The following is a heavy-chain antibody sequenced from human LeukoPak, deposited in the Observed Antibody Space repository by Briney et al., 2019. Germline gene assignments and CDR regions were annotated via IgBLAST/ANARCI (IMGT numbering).Heavy chain of an antibody. CDR1: GGSFSPYY. J-gene: IGHJ5*02. D-gene: IGHD4-11*01. Sequence: PSETVSRTCTVYGGSFSPYYWSWIRQPPGKGLEWIGEINHSGVSNYNPSLKSRVTLSQDTSKNQISLKLTSVTAADTGVYYCARDGGSSNYWFDTWGEGTLVTVSS. CDR3: ARDGGSSNYWFDT. V-gene: IGHV4-34*01. CDR2: INHSGVS.